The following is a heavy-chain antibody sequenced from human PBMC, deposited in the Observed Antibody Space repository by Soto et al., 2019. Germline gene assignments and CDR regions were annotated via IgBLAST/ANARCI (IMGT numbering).Heavy chain of an antibody. CDR2: IYHSGST. J-gene: IGHJ4*02. CDR3: ARDRGGPYSSSSGVFDY. CDR1: SGSISSSNW. V-gene: IGHV4-4*02. D-gene: IGHD6-6*01. Sequence: PSETLSLTCAVSSGSISSSNWWSWVRQPPGKGLEWIGEIYHSGSTNYNPSLKSRVTISVDKSKNQFSLKLSSVTAADTAVYYCARDRGGPYSSSSGVFDYWGQGTLVTVSS.